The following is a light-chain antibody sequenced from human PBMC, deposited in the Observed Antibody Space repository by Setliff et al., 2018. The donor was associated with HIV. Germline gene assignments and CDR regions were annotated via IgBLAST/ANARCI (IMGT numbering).Light chain of an antibody. Sequence: QSALAQPASVSGSPGQSITTACTGTSNDIGGYSYVSWYQQYPGKAPKMMIYDVSKRPSGVSNRFSASKAGNMASLTISGLQPEDEADYYCCSYTSSSTRLFGTGTKVTVL. CDR3: CSYTSSSTRL. V-gene: IGLV2-14*03. CDR1: SNDIGGYSY. J-gene: IGLJ1*01. CDR2: DVS.